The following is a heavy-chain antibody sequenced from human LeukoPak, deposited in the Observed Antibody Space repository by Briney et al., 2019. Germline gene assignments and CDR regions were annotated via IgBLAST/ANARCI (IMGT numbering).Heavy chain of an antibody. CDR1: GFPFSTYW. CDR3: AIFLGYPPHY. CDR2: IIQDGNEK. J-gene: IGHJ4*02. Sequence: GGSLRLSCAVSGFPFSTYWMTWVRQAPGKGLEWVANIIQDGNEKFYVGSVKGRFTISRDNAKNTLYLQMNSLRAEDTAVYYCAIFLGYPPHYWGQGTLVTVSS. V-gene: IGHV3-7*01. D-gene: IGHD5-18*01.